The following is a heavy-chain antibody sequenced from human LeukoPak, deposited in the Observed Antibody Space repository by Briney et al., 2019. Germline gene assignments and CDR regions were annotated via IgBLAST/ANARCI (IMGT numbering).Heavy chain of an antibody. D-gene: IGHD5-18*01. CDR1: GYTFTSYG. V-gene: IGHV1-18*01. Sequence: GASVKVSCKASGYTFTSYGISWVRQAPGQGLEWMGWISAYNGNTNYAQKLQGRVTMTTDTSTSTAYMELRSLRSDDTAVYYCARASWKTAMAASEGAFDIWGQGTMVTVSS. J-gene: IGHJ3*02. CDR3: ARASWKTAMAASEGAFDI. CDR2: ISAYNGNT.